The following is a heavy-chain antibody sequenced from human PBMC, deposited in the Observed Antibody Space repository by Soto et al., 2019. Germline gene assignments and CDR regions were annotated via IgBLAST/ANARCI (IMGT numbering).Heavy chain of an antibody. CDR2: ISGSGGST. J-gene: IGHJ4*02. CDR3: AKQSGSYHATAYYFDY. D-gene: IGHD1-26*01. Sequence: PGGSLRLSCAASGFTFSSYAMSWVRQAPGKGLEWVSAISGSGGSTYYADSVKGRFTISRDNSKNTLYLQMNSLRAEDTAVYYCAKQSGSYHATAYYFDYWGQGTLVTVSS. CDR1: GFTFSSYA. V-gene: IGHV3-23*01.